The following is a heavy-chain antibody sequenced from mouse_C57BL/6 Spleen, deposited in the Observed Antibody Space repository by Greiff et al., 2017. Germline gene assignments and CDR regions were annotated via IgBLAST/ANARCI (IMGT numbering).Heavy chain of an antibody. CDR2: IYPGSGNT. J-gene: IGHJ2*01. Sequence: QVQLQQSGAELVRPGASVKLSCKASGYTFTDYYINWVKQRPGQGLEWIARIYPGSGNTYYNEKFKGKATLTAEKSSSTAYMQLSSLTSEDSAVYFCARGVYDGYYVYFDYWGQGTTLTVSS. D-gene: IGHD2-3*01. CDR1: GYTFTDYY. V-gene: IGHV1-76*01. CDR3: ARGVYDGYYVYFDY.